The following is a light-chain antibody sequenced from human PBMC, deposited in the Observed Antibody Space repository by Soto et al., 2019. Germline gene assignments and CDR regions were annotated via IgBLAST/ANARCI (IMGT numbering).Light chain of an antibody. CDR3: RSYAVSPMV. J-gene: IGLJ3*02. CDR1: SGDVGGYNY. V-gene: IGLV2-8*01. CDR2: EVS. Sequence: QSALTQPPSASGSPGQSVTISCTGTSGDVGGYNYVSWYQQHPGKAPKLVIYEVSERPSGVPDRFSGSKSGNTASLTVSGLQADDEANYYCRSYAVSPMVFGGGTNLTVL.